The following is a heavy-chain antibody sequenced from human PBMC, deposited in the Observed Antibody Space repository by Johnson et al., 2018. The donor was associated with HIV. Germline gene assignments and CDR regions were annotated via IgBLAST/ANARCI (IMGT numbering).Heavy chain of an antibody. CDR1: GFTFSSYA. CDR2: IKQDGSEK. V-gene: IGHV3-7*01. Sequence: VQLVESGGALVQPGGSLRLSCEVSGFTFSSYAMHWVRQAPGKGLEWVAIIKQDGSEKFYVDSVKGRFTISRDNSKNTLYLQMESLRVEDTAVYYCARESPGYAFDIWGQGTMVTVSS. D-gene: IGHD1-1*01. CDR3: ARESPGYAFDI. J-gene: IGHJ3*02.